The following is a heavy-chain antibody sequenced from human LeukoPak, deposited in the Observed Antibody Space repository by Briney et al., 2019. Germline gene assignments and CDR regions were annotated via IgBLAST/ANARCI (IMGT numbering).Heavy chain of an antibody. D-gene: IGHD4-17*01. Sequence: ASVKVSCKASGYTSISYAMHWVRQAPGQRLEWKGWINGGNGKTKYSQKFQGRVTLTRDTSASTAYMELSSLRSEDTAVYYCARGDYGDYLTFGYWGQGTLVTVSS. CDR2: INGGNGKT. V-gene: IGHV1-3*01. CDR3: ARGDYGDYLTFGY. CDR1: GYTSISYA. J-gene: IGHJ4*02.